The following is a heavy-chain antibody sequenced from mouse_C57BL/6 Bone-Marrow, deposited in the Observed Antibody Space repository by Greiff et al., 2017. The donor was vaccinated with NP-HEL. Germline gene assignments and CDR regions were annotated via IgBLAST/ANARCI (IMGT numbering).Heavy chain of an antibody. CDR3: ARKAYYGRSYEFAY. CDR2: IDPSDSYT. CDR1: GYTFTTYW. Sequence: VQLQQPGAELVKPGASVKLSCKASGYTFTTYWMQWVKQRPGQGLEWIGEIDPSDSYTNYNQTFKGKATLTVDTTSSTANMRLSGLTSEDSAVYYCARKAYYGRSYEFAYWGQGTLVTVSA. D-gene: IGHD1-1*01. J-gene: IGHJ3*01. V-gene: IGHV1-50*01.